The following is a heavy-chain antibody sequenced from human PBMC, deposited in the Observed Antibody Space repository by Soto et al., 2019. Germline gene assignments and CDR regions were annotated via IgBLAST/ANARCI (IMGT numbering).Heavy chain of an antibody. V-gene: IGHV1-18*01. J-gene: IGHJ4*02. Sequence: ASVKVSCKASGYTFTSYGISWVRQAPGQGLEWMGWISAYNGNTNYAQKLQGRVTMTTDTSTSTAYMELRSLGSDDTAVYYCARVVAASLAGPNFDYWGQGTLVTVSS. CDR2: ISAYNGNT. CDR3: ARVVAASLAGPNFDY. D-gene: IGHD2-15*01. CDR1: GYTFTSYG.